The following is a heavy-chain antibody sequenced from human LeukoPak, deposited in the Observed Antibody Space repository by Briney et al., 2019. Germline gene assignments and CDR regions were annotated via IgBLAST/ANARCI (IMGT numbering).Heavy chain of an antibody. Sequence: SETLSLTCTVSGGSISSYYWSWIRQPPGKGLEWIGYIYYSGSTNYNPSLKSRVTISVDTSKNQFSLKLSSVTAADTAVYYCARRYQLLWGFDYWGQETLVTVSS. D-gene: IGHD2-2*01. V-gene: IGHV4-59*01. J-gene: IGHJ4*02. CDR2: IYYSGST. CDR3: ARRYQLLWGFDY. CDR1: GGSISSYY.